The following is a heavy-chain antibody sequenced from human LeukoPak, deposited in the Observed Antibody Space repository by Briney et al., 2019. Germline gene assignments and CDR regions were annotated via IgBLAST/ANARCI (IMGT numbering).Heavy chain of an antibody. Sequence: AISGSGGSTYYADSVKGRFTISRDNSKNTLYLQMNSLRAEDTAVYYCAKPYTSGYYYDSSGYNDYWGQGTLVTVSS. V-gene: IGHV3-23*01. D-gene: IGHD3-22*01. J-gene: IGHJ4*02. CDR3: AKPYTSGYYYDSSGYNDY. CDR2: ISGSGGST.